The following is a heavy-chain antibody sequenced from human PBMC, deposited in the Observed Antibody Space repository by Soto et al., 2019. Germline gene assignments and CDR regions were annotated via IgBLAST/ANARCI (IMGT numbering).Heavy chain of an antibody. J-gene: IGHJ3*02. V-gene: IGHV3-23*01. CDR3: AKDLVVVVCAIQGDAFDI. CDR1: GFTFRNYG. D-gene: IGHD2-15*01. Sequence: EVQLLESGGGLVQPGGSLRLSCAGSGFTFRNYGMSWVRQAPGKGLEWGSTISGSGRSTYYADSVKGRFTISRDNSKNTLSLEMRCLRAEDTAVYYCAKDLVVVVCAIQGDAFDICGQGTMVTVSS. CDR2: ISGSGRST.